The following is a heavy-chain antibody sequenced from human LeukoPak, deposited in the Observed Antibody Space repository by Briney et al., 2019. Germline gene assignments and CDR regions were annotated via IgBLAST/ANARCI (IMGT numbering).Heavy chain of an antibody. CDR1: GFTVTSTY. V-gene: IGHV3-21*01. J-gene: IGHJ3*01. CDR2: ISGSGSDI. D-gene: IGHD1-7*01. CDR3: ARRTFPNDAFDV. Sequence: PGGSLRLSCAASGFTVTSTYITWVRQTPGKGLEWVSAISGSGSDIYYADSVKGRFTISRDNPKRSLYLQMNSLRAEDTAVYYCARRTFPNDAFDVWGQGTVVTVSS.